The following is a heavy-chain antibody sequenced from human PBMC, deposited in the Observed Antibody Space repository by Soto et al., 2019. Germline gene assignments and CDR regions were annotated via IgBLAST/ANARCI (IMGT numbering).Heavy chain of an antibody. CDR1: GGTFSNFA. V-gene: IGHV1-69*01. J-gene: IGHJ3*01. CDR2: IIPLFNVA. Sequence: QVQLVQSGPEVKKPGSSVKVSCEGSGGTFSNFAVNWVRQAPGQGLEWVGGIIPLFNVAKYAQRFDGRVTIVADVSTNTADMALSSLRSDDTDVYYRAASGRDVLGYDHKATAGLKTWGQATKVTVSS. D-gene: IGHD2-2*03. CDR3: AASGRDVLGYDHKATAGLKT.